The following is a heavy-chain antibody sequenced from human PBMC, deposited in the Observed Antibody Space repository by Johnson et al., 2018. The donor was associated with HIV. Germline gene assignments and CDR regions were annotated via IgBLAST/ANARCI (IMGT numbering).Heavy chain of an antibody. V-gene: IGHV3-30*03. CDR3: VGGWDAFDI. CDR2: ISYDGSNK. Sequence: QVQLVESGGGVVQPGRSLRLSCTASGFTFSRYGMHWVRQAPGKGLEWVAVISYDGSNKYYADSVKGRFTISRDNSKNTLYLQMNSLRAEDTAVYYCVGGWDAFDIWGQGTMVTVSS. CDR1: GFTFSRYG. D-gene: IGHD3-16*01. J-gene: IGHJ3*02.